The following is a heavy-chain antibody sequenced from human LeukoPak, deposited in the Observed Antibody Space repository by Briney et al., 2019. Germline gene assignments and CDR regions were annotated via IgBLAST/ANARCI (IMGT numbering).Heavy chain of an antibody. Sequence: SQTLSLTCTVSGGSISSGSYYWSWIRQPAGKGLEWIGRIYTSGSTNYNPSLKSRVTISVDTSKNQFSLKLSSVTAADTAVYYCARVYYSSSYDYWYFDLGGRGTLVTVSS. V-gene: IGHV4-61*02. CDR2: IYTSGST. D-gene: IGHD6-13*01. CDR3: ARVYYSSSYDYWYFDL. J-gene: IGHJ2*01. CDR1: GGSISSGSYY.